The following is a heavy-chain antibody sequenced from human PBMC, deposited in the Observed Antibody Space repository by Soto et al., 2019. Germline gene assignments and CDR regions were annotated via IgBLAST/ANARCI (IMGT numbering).Heavy chain of an antibody. J-gene: IGHJ6*02. D-gene: IGHD3-9*01. CDR1: GFTFSSYS. V-gene: IGHV3-48*01. CDR2: ISSSSSTI. Sequence: GGSLRLSCAASGFTFSSYSMNWVRQAPGKGLEWVSYISSSSSTIYYADSVKGRFTISRDNAKNSLYLQMNSLRAEDTAVYYCARSLLRYFDWFLYGMDVWGQGTTVTVSS. CDR3: ARSLLRYFDWFLYGMDV.